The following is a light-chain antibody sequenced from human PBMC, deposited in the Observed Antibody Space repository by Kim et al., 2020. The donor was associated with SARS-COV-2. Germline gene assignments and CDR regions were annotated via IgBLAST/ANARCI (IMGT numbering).Light chain of an antibody. CDR3: QQYYNWPSYT. J-gene: IGKJ2*01. Sequence: ETVMTQSPATLSVSPGKRATLSCRASESVRTNLAWYQQKPGQAPRLLMYGASTRVTGVPARFSGSGSGTEFTLTISSLQSEDYAVYYCQQYYNWPSYTFGQGTKLEI. CDR2: GAS. V-gene: IGKV3-15*01. CDR1: ESVRTN.